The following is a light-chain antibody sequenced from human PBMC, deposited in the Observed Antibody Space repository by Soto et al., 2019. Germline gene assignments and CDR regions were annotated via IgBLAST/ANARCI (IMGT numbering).Light chain of an antibody. J-gene: IGKJ4*01. V-gene: IGKV3-20*01. CDR2: GAS. CDR1: QSVSSSY. Sequence: EIVLTQSPGTLSLSPGERATLSCRASQSVSSSYLAWYQQKPGQAPRLLIYGASSRATGIPDRFSGSGSGTDFTLTIRRLEPEDFAVYYCQQYINWPLTFGGGAKVDIK. CDR3: QQYINWPLT.